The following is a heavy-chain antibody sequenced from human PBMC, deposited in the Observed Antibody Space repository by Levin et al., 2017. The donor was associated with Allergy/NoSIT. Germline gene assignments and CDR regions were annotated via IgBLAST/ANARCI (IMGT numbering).Heavy chain of an antibody. CDR2: ISSSGSTI. Sequence: GESLKISCAASGFTFSDYYMSWIRQAPGKGLEWVSYISSSGSTIYYADSVKGRFTISRDNAKNSLYLQMNSLRAEDTAVYYCARGLTGKNYFDYWGQGTLVTVSS. V-gene: IGHV3-11*01. CDR3: ARGLTGKNYFDY. D-gene: IGHD1-14*01. CDR1: GFTFSDYY. J-gene: IGHJ4*02.